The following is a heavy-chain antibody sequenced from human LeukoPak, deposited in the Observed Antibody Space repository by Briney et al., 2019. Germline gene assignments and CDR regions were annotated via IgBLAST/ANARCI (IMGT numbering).Heavy chain of an antibody. Sequence: GGSLRLSCVASGFTFSSYAMSWVRQAPGKGLEWVSAISGSGGSTYYADSVKGRFTISRDNSKNTLYLQMNSLRAEDTAVYYCAKLEPERGYYDGSGLHPWGQGTLVTVSS. D-gene: IGHD3-22*01. CDR3: AKLEPERGYYDGSGLHP. J-gene: IGHJ5*02. CDR1: GFTFSSYA. CDR2: ISGSGGST. V-gene: IGHV3-23*01.